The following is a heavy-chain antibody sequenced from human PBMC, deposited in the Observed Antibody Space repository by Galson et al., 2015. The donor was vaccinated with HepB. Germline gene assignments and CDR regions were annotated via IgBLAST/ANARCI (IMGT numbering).Heavy chain of an antibody. CDR2: IRSKANSYAT. Sequence: SLRLSCAASGFTFSSYSMNWVRQASGKGLEWVGRIRSKANSYATAYAASVKGRFTISRDDSKNTAYLQMNSLKTEDTAVYYCTRLSYYYVWGFELWGRGTLGTVPS. J-gene: IGHJ2*01. V-gene: IGHV3-73*01. CDR3: TRLSYYYVWGFEL. D-gene: IGHD3-16*01. CDR1: GFTFSSYS.